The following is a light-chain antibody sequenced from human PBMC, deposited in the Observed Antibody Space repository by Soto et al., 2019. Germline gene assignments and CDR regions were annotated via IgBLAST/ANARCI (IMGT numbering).Light chain of an antibody. CDR1: AGAVTSGDY. CDR2: STF. J-gene: IGLJ2*01. V-gene: IGLV7-43*01. Sequence: QAVVTQEPSLTVSPVGTITLTCASSAGAVTSGDYPNWFQQKPGQAPRALLYSTFHKHSWTPARFSGSLLGGKAALTLSGVQPEDEAEYYCLLYYGGARVFGGGTKVTVL. CDR3: LLYYGGARV.